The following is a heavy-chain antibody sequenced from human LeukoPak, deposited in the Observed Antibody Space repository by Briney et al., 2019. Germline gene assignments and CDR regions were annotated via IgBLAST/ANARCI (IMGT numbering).Heavy chain of an antibody. CDR2: INPHSGGT. Sequence: ASVKVSCKASGYTFTGYYIHWVRQAPGQGLEWMGWINPHSGGTNYAQKFQGGVTMTEDTSTDTAYMERSSLRSEDTAVYYCATEDYYGSGSYHGKMDVWGKGTTVTISS. J-gene: IGHJ6*04. CDR1: GYTFTGYY. V-gene: IGHV1-2*02. CDR3: ATEDYYGSGSYHGKMDV. D-gene: IGHD3-10*01.